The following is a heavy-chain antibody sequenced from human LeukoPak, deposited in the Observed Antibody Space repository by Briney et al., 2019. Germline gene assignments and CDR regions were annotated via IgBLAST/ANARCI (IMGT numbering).Heavy chain of an antibody. V-gene: IGHV4-30-2*02. J-gene: IGHJ6*03. Sequence: SETLSLTCVVSGDSIRSGGYTWTWLRQAPGKGLEWIGYIYKSASTYYTPSLKSRVTISVDTSKNQFSLKLSSVTAADTAVYYCARRWDGSYRYYYYMDVWGKGTTVTVSS. CDR2: IYKSAST. CDR3: ARRWDGSYRYYYYMDV. CDR1: GDSIRSGGYT. D-gene: IGHD1-26*01.